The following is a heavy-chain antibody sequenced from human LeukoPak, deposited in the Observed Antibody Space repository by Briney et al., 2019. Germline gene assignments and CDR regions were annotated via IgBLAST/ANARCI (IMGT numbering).Heavy chain of an antibody. V-gene: IGHV4-34*01. CDR2: INYSGST. Sequence: SETLSLTCAVYGGSFSGYYWSWIRQPPGKGLEWIGEINYSGSTNYNPSLKSRVTISVDTSKNQFSLELNSVTAADTAIYYCARGPRGMATTLLKYWGQGTLVTVSS. CDR1: GGSFSGYY. CDR3: ARGPRGMATTLLKY. D-gene: IGHD5-24*01. J-gene: IGHJ4*02.